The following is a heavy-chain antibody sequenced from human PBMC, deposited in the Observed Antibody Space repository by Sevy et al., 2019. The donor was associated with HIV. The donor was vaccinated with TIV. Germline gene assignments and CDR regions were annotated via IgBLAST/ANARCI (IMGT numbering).Heavy chain of an antibody. D-gene: IGHD5-12*01. CDR3: ASAARGGYNCRGDYFDY. J-gene: IGHJ4*02. V-gene: IGHV4-61*01. CDR2: VHRSGST. CDR1: GGSVTRGSYY. Sequence: SETLSLTCTVSGGSVTRGSYYWTWIRQPPGKGLEWIVYVHRSGSTNYAPSLKSRLTISIDTSKYQFSVRLRTVTAADTAVYYCASAARGGYNCRGDYFDYWGQGSLVTVSS.